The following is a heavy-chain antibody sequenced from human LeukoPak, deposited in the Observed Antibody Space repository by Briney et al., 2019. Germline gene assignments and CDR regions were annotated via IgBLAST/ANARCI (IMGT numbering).Heavy chain of an antibody. CDR2: ISSSSSYI. CDR3: ARGVYDSSGSYFDY. J-gene: IGHJ4*02. D-gene: IGHD3-22*01. Sequence: GGSLRLSCAASGFTFSSYSMNWVRQAPGKGLEWVSSISSSSSYIYYADSVKGRFTISRDNSKNTLYLQMNSLRAEDTAVYYCARGVYDSSGSYFDYWGQGTLVTVSS. CDR1: GFTFSSYS. V-gene: IGHV3-21*01.